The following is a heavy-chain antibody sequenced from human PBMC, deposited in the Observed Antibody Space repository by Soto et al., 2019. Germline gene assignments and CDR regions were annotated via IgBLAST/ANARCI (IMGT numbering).Heavy chain of an antibody. V-gene: IGHV3-66*01. CDR3: ARDQNLGHLLPLAY. Sequence: PGGSLRLSCAASGFTVSSNYMSWVRQAPGKGLEWVSVIYSGGSTYYADSVKGRFTISRDNSKNTLYLQMNSLRAEDTAVYYCARDQNLGHLLPLAYWGQGTLVTVSS. CDR1: GFTVSSNY. J-gene: IGHJ4*02. CDR2: IYSGGST. D-gene: IGHD3-3*01.